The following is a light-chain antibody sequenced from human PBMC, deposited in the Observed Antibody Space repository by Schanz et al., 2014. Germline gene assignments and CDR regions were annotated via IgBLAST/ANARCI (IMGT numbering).Light chain of an antibody. J-gene: IGLJ2*01. CDR1: SSDVGSYKF. Sequence: QSALTQPASVSGSPGQSISISCTGTSSDVGSYKFVSSYHHHPGKAPYLMIYEGSQWPSGVSSRLSGSKSGNTASLTISGLQAEDEADYYCSSYAGTTQLFGGGTKLTVL. V-gene: IGLV2-23*01. CDR2: EGS. CDR3: SSYAGTTQL.